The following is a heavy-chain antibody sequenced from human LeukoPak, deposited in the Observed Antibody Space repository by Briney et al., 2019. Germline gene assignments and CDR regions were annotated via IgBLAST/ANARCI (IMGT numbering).Heavy chain of an antibody. Sequence: GGSLRLSCAASGFTFDDYAMHWARQAPGKGLEWVSGISWTSGSIDYADSVKGRFTISRDNAKNSLYLQMNSLRAEDTALYYCAKDMTSGSYYLHGDAFDIWGQGTMVTVSS. J-gene: IGHJ3*02. D-gene: IGHD1-26*01. CDR2: ISWTSGSI. V-gene: IGHV3-9*01. CDR3: AKDMTSGSYYLHGDAFDI. CDR1: GFTFDDYA.